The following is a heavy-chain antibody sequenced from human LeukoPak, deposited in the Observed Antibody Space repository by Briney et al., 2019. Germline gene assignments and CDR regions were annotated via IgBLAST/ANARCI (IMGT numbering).Heavy chain of an antibody. CDR2: IYSDGGT. V-gene: IGHV3-NL1*01. Sequence: GGSLRLSCAASGFTFNVYNMNWVRQAPGQGLEWVSVIYSDGGTSFAGNTYYADSVKGRFIISRDNSKNTLYLQMNSLRTEDTAVYYCARDGSTGWHYFEYWGQGTLVTVSS. J-gene: IGHJ4*02. CDR1: GFTFNVYN. CDR3: ARDGSTGWHYFEY. D-gene: IGHD6-19*01.